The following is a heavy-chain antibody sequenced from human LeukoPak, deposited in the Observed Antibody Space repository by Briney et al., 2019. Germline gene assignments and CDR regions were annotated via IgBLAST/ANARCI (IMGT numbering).Heavy chain of an antibody. Sequence: SETLSLTCTVSGGSISSYQWSWIRQPPGKGLEWIGYIYYSGSTDYNPSLKSRVTITLDTSKNHLSLKLSSVTAADTAVYYCARDVVVVAANWFDPWGQGTLVTVSS. J-gene: IGHJ5*02. CDR3: ARDVVVVAANWFDP. CDR2: IYYSGST. V-gene: IGHV4-59*01. D-gene: IGHD2-15*01. CDR1: GGSISSYQ.